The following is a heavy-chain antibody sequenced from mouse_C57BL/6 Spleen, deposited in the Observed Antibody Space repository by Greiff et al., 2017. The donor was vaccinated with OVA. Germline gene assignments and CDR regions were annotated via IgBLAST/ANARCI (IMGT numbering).Heavy chain of an antibody. CDR1: GFTIKNTY. Sequence: EVQLQQSVAELVRPGASVKLSCTASGFTIKNTYMHWVKQRPEQGLEWIGRIDPANGNTKYAPKLQGKATITADTSSNTAYLQLSSLTSADTAIDYCSITVVSKDWYFDVWGTGTTVTVSS. D-gene: IGHD1-1*01. V-gene: IGHV14-3*01. CDR3: SITVVSKDWYFDV. CDR2: IDPANGNT. J-gene: IGHJ1*03.